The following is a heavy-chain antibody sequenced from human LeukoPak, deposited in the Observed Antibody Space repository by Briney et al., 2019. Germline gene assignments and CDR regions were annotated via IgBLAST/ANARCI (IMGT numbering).Heavy chain of an antibody. Sequence: SVKVSCKASGGTFSSYAISWVRQAPGQGLEWMGGIIPIFGTANYAQKFQGRVTITADKSTSTAYMELSSLRSEDTAVYYCARDCSGGSCYFYPWGQGTLVTVSS. CDR2: IIPIFGTA. J-gene: IGHJ5*02. D-gene: IGHD2-15*01. CDR1: GGTFSSYA. CDR3: ARDCSGGSCYFYP. V-gene: IGHV1-69*06.